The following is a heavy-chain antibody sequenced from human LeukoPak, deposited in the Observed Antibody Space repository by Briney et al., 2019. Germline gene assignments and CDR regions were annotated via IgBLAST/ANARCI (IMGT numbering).Heavy chain of an antibody. Sequence: PSETLSLTCTVSGDSISSGSSYRSWIRQPAGKGLEWIGRIYTSGSTNYNPSLKSRVTISVDMSKNQFSLKLNSVTAADTAVYYCARGGEVGPYYYYMDVWGKGTTVTVSS. CDR3: ARGGEVGPYYYYMDV. CDR1: GDSISSGSSY. V-gene: IGHV4-61*02. D-gene: IGHD3-10*01. J-gene: IGHJ6*03. CDR2: IYTSGST.